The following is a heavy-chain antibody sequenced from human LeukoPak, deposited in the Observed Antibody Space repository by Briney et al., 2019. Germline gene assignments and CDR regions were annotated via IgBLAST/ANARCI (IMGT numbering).Heavy chain of an antibody. Sequence: GGSLRLSCAACGFTFSSYAMSWVRQAPGKGLEWVSAISGSGGSTYYADSVKGRFTISRDNSKNTLYLQMNSLRAEDTAVYYCAKWGLYCSSTSCYAPFQHWGQGNLVTVSS. CDR2: ISGSGGST. V-gene: IGHV3-23*01. CDR1: GFTFSSYA. D-gene: IGHD2-2*01. CDR3: AKWGLYCSSTSCYAPFQH. J-gene: IGHJ1*01.